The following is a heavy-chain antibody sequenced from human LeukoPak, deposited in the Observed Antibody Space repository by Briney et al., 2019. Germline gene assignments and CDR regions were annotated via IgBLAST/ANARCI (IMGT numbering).Heavy chain of an antibody. V-gene: IGHV4-34*01. CDR3: ARGRSGSSSGWPKRYYFDY. CDR2: INHSGST. J-gene: IGHJ4*02. CDR1: GGSFSGYY. Sequence: SETLSLTCAVYGGSFSGYYWTWIRQPPGKGPEWIGEINHSGSTNYNPSLKSRVTISADTSRNHFSLNLSSVTAADTAVYYCARGRSGSSSGWPKRYYFDYWGQGTLVTVSS. D-gene: IGHD6-19*01.